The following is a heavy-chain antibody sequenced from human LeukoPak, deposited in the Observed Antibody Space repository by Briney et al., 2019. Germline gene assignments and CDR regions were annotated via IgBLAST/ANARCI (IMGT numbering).Heavy chain of an antibody. Sequence: GGSLRLSCAASGFTFSSYGMHWVRQAPGKGLEWVAFIRYDGNNKYYADSVKGRFTISRDNSKNTLYLQMNSLRAEDTAVYYCAKAFGDYEATRTDYWGQGTLVTVSS. V-gene: IGHV3-30*02. CDR3: AKAFGDYEATRTDY. CDR1: GFTFSSYG. J-gene: IGHJ4*02. CDR2: IRYDGNNK. D-gene: IGHD4-17*01.